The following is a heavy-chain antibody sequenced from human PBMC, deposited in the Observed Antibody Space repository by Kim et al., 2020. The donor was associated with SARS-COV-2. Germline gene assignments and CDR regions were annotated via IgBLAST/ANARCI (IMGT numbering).Heavy chain of an antibody. CDR3: ARGEGWFGELYYFDY. D-gene: IGHD3-10*01. CDR2: MNPNSGNT. Sequence: ASVKVSCKAYGYTFTSYDINWVRQATGQGLEWMGWMNPNSGNTGYAQKFQGRVTMTRNTSISTAYMELSSLRSEDTAVYYCARGEGWFGELYYFDYWGQGTLVTVSS. CDR1: GYTFTSYD. V-gene: IGHV1-8*01. J-gene: IGHJ4*02.